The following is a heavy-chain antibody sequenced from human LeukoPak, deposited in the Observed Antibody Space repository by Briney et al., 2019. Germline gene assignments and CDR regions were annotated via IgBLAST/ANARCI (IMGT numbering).Heavy chain of an antibody. J-gene: IGHJ4*02. CDR3: ARAAEYYFDY. CDR2: IYYSGST. CDR1: GGSLSSSSYY. V-gene: IGHV4-39*01. Sequence: SETLSLPCTVSGGSLSSSSYYWGWIRQPPGKGLEWIGSIYYSGSTYYNPSLKSRVTISVDTSKNQFSLKLSSVTAADTAVYYCARAAEYYFDYWGQGTLVTVSS. D-gene: IGHD1-14*01.